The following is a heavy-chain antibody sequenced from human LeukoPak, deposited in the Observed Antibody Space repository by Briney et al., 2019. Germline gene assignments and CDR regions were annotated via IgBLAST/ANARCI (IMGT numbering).Heavy chain of an antibody. CDR2: IYHSGST. V-gene: IGHV4-4*02. D-gene: IGHD3-22*01. CDR1: GGSISRSNW. CDR3: GRDEYDSSGYYYFDY. J-gene: IGHJ4*02. Sequence: SGTLSLTCAVSGGSISRSNWWSWVRQPPGKGLEWIGEIYHSGSTNYNPSLKSRVTISIDASKKQFSLKLSSVTAADTAVYYCGRDEYDSSGYYYFDYWGQGTLVTVSS.